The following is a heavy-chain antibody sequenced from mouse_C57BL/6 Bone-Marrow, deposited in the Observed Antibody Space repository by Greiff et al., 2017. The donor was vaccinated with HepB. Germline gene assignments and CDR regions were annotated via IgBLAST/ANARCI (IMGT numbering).Heavy chain of an antibody. CDR1: GYTFTSYW. Sequence: QVQLQQSGAELVKPGASVKLSCKASGYTFTSYWIQWVKQRPGQGLEWIGEIDPSDSYTNYNQKFKGKATLTVDTSSSTAYMQLSSLTSEDSAVYYCASGADRFSYWGQGTLVTVSA. J-gene: IGHJ3*01. V-gene: IGHV1-50*01. CDR3: ASGADRFSY. D-gene: IGHD3-3*01. CDR2: IDPSDSYT.